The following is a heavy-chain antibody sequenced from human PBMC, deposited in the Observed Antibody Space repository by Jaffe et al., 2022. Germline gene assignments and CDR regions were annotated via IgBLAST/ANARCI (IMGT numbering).Heavy chain of an antibody. D-gene: IGHD2-2*01. CDR2: IRSKANSYAT. CDR3: TRHLYCSSTSCLDY. CDR1: GFTFSGSA. Sequence: EVQLVESGGGLVQPGGSLKLSCAASGFTFSGSAMHWVRQASGKGLEWVGRIRSKANSYATAYAASVKGRFTISRDDSKNTAYLQMNSLKTEDTAVYYCTRHLYCSSTSCLDYWGQGTLVTVSS. V-gene: IGHV3-73*02. J-gene: IGHJ4*02.